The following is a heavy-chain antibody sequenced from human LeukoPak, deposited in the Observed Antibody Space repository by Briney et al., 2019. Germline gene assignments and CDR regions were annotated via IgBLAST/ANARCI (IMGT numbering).Heavy chain of an antibody. CDR3: AKALWFGVQRSGMDV. J-gene: IGHJ6*02. D-gene: IGHD3-10*01. V-gene: IGHV3-9*01. CDR2: ISWNSGSI. CDR1: GFTFSSYA. Sequence: GGSLRLSCAASGFTFSSYAMHWVRQAPGKGLEWVSGISWNSGSIGYADSVKGRFTISRDNAKNSLYLQMNSLRAEDTALYYCAKALWFGVQRSGMDVWGQGTTVTVSS.